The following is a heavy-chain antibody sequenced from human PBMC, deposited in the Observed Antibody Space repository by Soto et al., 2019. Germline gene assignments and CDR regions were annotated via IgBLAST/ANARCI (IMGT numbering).Heavy chain of an antibody. Sequence: SQTLPLTCAISGDSVAGNSAAWNWIRQSPSRGLEWLGRTYYRSRWYNDYAVSVKSRITVTPDTSKNQCSLHLNSVTPEDTAVDYCAIESPYYVSNDSHLDYWGQGALVPVSS. CDR2: TYYRSRWYN. V-gene: IGHV6-1*01. J-gene: IGHJ4*02. D-gene: IGHD3-16*01. CDR1: GDSVAGNSAA. CDR3: AIESPYYVSNDSHLDY.